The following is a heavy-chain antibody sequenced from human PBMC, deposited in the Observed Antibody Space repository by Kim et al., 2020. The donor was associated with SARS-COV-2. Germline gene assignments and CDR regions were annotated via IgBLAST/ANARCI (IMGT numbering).Heavy chain of an antibody. D-gene: IGHD2-2*02. CDR1: GGSISSYY. CDR2: IYYSGST. CDR3: ARQTTVVVPAAILWPDGYYYYYYMDV. J-gene: IGHJ6*03. V-gene: IGHV4-59*08. Sequence: SETLSLTCTVSGGSISSYYWSWIRQPPGKGLEWIGYIYYSGSTNYNPSLKSRVTISVDTSKNQFSLKLSSVTAADTAVYYCARQTTVVVPAAILWPDGYYYYYYMDVWGKGTTVTVSS.